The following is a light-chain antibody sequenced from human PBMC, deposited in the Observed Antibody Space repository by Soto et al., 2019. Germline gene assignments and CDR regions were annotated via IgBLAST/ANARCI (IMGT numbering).Light chain of an antibody. V-gene: IGKV3-20*01. J-gene: IGKJ4*01. CDR3: QQYGSSPGT. CDR1: QSVSSSF. Sequence: EIVLTQSPGTLSLSPGERAILSCRASQSVSSSFLAWYRQNPGQAPRLLIYSASSRATGIPDRFSGSGSGTDFTLTISRLEPEDFAVYYCQQYGSSPGTFGGGTKVDIK. CDR2: SAS.